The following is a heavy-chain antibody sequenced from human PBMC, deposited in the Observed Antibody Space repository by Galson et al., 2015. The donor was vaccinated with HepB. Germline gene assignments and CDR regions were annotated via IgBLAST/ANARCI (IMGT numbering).Heavy chain of an antibody. Sequence: SVKVSCKASGFTFTSSAMQWVRQARGQRLEWIGWIVVGSGNTNYAQKFQERVTITRDMSTSTAYMELSSLRSEDTAVYYCAAFQPAPTDDAFDIWGQGTMVTVSS. CDR2: IVVGSGNT. J-gene: IGHJ3*02. CDR1: GFTFTSSA. CDR3: AAFQPAPTDDAFDI. V-gene: IGHV1-58*02.